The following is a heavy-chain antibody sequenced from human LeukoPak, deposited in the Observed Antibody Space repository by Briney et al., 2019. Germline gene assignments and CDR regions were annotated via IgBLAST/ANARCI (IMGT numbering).Heavy chain of an antibody. CDR1: GGSISSSTYY. CDR2: IYYSGST. CDR3: ARAGGADRYYFDY. Sequence: PSETLSLTCTVSGGSISSSTYYWGWIRQPPGKGLEWIGSIYYSGSTYYNPSLKSRVTISVDTSKNQFSLKLNSVTAADTAVYYCARAGGADRYYFDYWGQGTLVTVSS. J-gene: IGHJ4*02. D-gene: IGHD3-16*01. V-gene: IGHV4-39*07.